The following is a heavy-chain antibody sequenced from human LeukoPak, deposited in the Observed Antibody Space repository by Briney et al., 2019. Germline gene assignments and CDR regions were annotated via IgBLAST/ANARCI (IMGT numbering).Heavy chain of an antibody. CDR3: ARGGGDWVSADY. CDR2: IYYSGST. Sequence: KTSETLSLTCTVSGGSISSGGYYWSWIRQHPGKGLEWIGYIYYSGSTYYNPSLKSRLTISVDTSKNQFSLKLSSVTAADTAVYYCARGGGDWVSADYWRQGTLVTVSS. CDR1: GGSISSGGYY. V-gene: IGHV4-31*03. D-gene: IGHD2-21*02. J-gene: IGHJ4*02.